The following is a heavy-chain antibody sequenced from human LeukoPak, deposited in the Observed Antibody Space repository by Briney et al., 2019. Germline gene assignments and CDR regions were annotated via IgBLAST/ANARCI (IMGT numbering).Heavy chain of an antibody. J-gene: IGHJ4*02. Sequence: ASVKVSCKASGYTFTSYGISWVRQAPGQGLEWMGWISAYNGNTNYAQKLQGRVTMTTDTSTSTAYMELRSLRSDDTAVYYCARIPIRAYYYDSSGYYEQDTGVDYWGQGTLVTVSS. V-gene: IGHV1-18*01. CDR1: GYTFTSYG. CDR2: ISAYNGNT. D-gene: IGHD3-22*01. CDR3: ARIPIRAYYYDSSGYYEQDTGVDY.